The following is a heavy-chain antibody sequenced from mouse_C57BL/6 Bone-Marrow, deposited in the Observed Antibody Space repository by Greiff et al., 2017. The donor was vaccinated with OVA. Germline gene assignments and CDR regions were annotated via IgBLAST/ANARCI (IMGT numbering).Heavy chain of an antibody. CDR2: IYPGDGDT. J-gene: IGHJ1*03. D-gene: IGHD1-1*01. V-gene: IGHV1-80*01. Sequence: VQLQESGAELVKPGASVKISCKASGYAFSSYWMNWVKQRPGKGLEWIGQIYPGDGDTNYNGKFKGKATLTADKSSSTAYMQLSSLTSEDSAVYFCASLITTVVATLHYWYFDVWGTGTPVTVSS. CDR1: GYAFSSYW. CDR3: ASLITTVVATLHYWYFDV.